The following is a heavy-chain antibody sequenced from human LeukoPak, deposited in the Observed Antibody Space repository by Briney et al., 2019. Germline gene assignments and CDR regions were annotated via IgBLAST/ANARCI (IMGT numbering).Heavy chain of an antibody. D-gene: IGHD7-27*01. CDR2: INHSGST. CDR3: ARRRVRVTNWGSFDY. J-gene: IGHJ4*02. V-gene: IGHV4-34*01. Sequence: SETLSLTCAVYGGSFSGYYWSWIRQPPGKGLEWIGEINHSGSTNYNPSLKSRVTILVDTPNNQFSLRLSSVTAADTALYDCARRRVRVTNWGSFDYWGQGTLVTVSS. CDR1: GGSFSGYY.